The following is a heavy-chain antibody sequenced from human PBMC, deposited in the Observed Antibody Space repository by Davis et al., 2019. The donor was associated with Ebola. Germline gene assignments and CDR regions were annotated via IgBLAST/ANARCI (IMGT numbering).Heavy chain of an antibody. CDR3: TTPGGQDSGYDVFDN. CDR1: GYTIIGYY. J-gene: IGHJ3*02. D-gene: IGHD5-12*01. CDR2: INPSGGSA. Sequence: ASVQVSCKASGYTIIGYYMHWVRQAPGQGLEWMGMINPSGGSAMSAQKFQGRVTMTRDTSSSTVAMELSSLRSEDTALYYCTTPGGQDSGYDVFDNWGQGTMVTVSS. V-gene: IGHV1-46*03.